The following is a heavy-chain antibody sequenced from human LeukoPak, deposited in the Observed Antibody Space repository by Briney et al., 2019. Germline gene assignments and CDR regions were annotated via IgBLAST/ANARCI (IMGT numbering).Heavy chain of an antibody. CDR3: AKHYDIHLNWFDL. D-gene: IGHD3-9*01. CDR1: GFTFSSYA. J-gene: IGHJ5*02. Sequence: GGSLRLSCAASGFTFSSYAMSWVRQAPGKGLEWVSAISGSGGSTYYADSVKGRFTISRDNSKNTLYLQMKSLRAEDTAVYYCAKHYDIHLNWFDLWGQGTLVTVSS. V-gene: IGHV3-23*01. CDR2: ISGSGGST.